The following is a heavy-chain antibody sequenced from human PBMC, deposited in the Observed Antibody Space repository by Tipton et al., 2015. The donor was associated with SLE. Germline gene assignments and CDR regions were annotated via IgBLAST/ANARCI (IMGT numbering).Heavy chain of an antibody. J-gene: IGHJ4*02. CDR1: GFTFDDYT. V-gene: IGHV3-43*01. D-gene: IGHD6-6*01. CDR2: ISWDGGST. Sequence: SLRLSCAASGFTFDDYTMHWVRQAPGKGLEWVSLISWDGGSTYYADSVKGRFTISRDNSKNSLYLQMNSLRTEDTALYYCAKGSSSSGGQGGFFDYWGQGTLVTASS. CDR3: AKGSSSSGGQGGFFDY.